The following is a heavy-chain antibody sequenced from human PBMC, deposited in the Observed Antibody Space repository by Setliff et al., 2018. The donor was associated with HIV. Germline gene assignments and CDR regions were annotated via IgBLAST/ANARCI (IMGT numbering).Heavy chain of an antibody. D-gene: IGHD3-22*01. Sequence: ASVKVSCKTSGYTFISYGINWVRQAPGQGLEWMGWISAYNGNTNYAQKFQGRVTMSRDTSTSTVYMELSSLRSEDTAVYYCARDYFDSSAYHYGFGAFDIWGQGTMVTVSS. J-gene: IGHJ3*02. CDR3: ARDYFDSSAYHYGFGAFDI. CDR2: ISAYNGNT. CDR1: GYTFISYG. V-gene: IGHV1-18*01.